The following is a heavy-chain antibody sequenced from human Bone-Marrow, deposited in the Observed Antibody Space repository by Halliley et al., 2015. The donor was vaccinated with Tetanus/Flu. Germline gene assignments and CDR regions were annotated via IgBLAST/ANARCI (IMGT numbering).Heavy chain of an antibody. V-gene: IGHV4-39*01. CDR3: AGSSCIGGSCYLFYYYAVDV. CDR1: GVSISANSYY. J-gene: IGHJ6*02. Sequence: TLSLTCSVSGVSISANSYYWGWIRQPPGKGLEWVGIIYHSGSAFYNPSLKSRVTMSVDTSKNQFSLKLSSVTAADTAVYYCAGSSCIGGSCYLFYYYAVDVWGQGTTITVSS. D-gene: IGHD2-15*01. CDR2: IYHSGSA.